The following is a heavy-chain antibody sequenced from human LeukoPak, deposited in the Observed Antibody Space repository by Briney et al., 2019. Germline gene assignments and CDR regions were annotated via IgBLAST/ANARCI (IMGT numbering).Heavy chain of an antibody. CDR1: GGTFSSYA. Sequence: GASVKVSCKASGGTFSSYAISWVRQAPGQGLEWMGGIIPIFGTANYAQKFQGRVTITADESTSTAYVELSSLRSEDTAVYYCATRLERALYSSSSLGGAFDFWGQGTMVTVSS. CDR3: ATRLERALYSSSSLGGAFDF. V-gene: IGHV1-69*13. J-gene: IGHJ3*01. D-gene: IGHD6-6*01. CDR2: IIPIFGTA.